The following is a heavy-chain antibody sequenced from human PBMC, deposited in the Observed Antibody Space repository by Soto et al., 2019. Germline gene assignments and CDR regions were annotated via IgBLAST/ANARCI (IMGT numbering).Heavy chain of an antibody. CDR1: GFTFSSYD. Sequence: GGSLRLSCAASGFTFSSYDMNWVRQAPGKGLEWVSGISGNGGGTYYADSVKGRFTISRDNSKSTLYLHVSGLRTEDTALYYCAKVAYCSGGSCRYFDSWGQGTLVTVSS. J-gene: IGHJ4*02. CDR2: ISGNGGGT. CDR3: AKVAYCSGGSCRYFDS. D-gene: IGHD2-15*01. V-gene: IGHV3-23*01.